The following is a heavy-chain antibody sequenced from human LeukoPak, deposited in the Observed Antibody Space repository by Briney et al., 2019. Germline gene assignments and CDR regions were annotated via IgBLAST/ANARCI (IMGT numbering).Heavy chain of an antibody. V-gene: IGHV1-69*05. CDR3: AGGYYYYYYMDV. CDR2: IIPIFGTA. J-gene: IGHJ6*03. CDR1: GGTFSSYA. Sequence: GASVKVSCKASGGTFSSYAISWVRQAPGQGLEWMGGIIPIFGTANYAQKFQGRVTITTDESTSTAYMELSSLRSEDTAVYYCAGGYYYYYYMDVWGIGTTVTVSS.